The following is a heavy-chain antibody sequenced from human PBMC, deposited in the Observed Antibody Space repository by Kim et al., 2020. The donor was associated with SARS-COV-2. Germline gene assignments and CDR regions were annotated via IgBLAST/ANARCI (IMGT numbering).Heavy chain of an antibody. V-gene: IGHV3-48*01. J-gene: IGHJ3*02. Sequence: DSVKVRFTISRDNAKNALYLQMNSLRVEDTALYFCARGTVRAARSASDIWGQGTMVTVSS. CDR3: ARGTVRAARSASDI. D-gene: IGHD6-6*01.